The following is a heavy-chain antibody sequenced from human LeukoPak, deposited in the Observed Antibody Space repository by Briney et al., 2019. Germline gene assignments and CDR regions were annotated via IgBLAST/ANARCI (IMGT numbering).Heavy chain of an antibody. CDR3: AHVVVATTLFDY. D-gene: IGHD2-15*01. Sequence: GPTLVKPTQTLTLTCTSSGFSLSTRGLGVGWIRQPPGKSLEWLALIYWDDDKRYRPSVKTRLTITKDTSKNQVVLTMTNMDPVDTATYYCAHVVVATTLFDYWGQGTLVTVSS. CDR2: IYWDDDK. V-gene: IGHV2-5*02. J-gene: IGHJ4*02. CDR1: GFSLSTRGLG.